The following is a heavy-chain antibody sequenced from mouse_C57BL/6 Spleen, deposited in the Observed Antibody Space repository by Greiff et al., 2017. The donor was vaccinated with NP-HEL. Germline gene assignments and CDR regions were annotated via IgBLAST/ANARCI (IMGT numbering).Heavy chain of an antibody. Sequence: QVQLQQSGAELVKPGASVKLSCKASGYTFTEYTIHWVKQRSGQGLEWIGWFYPGSGSIKYNEKFKDKATLTADKSSSTVYMELSRLTSEDSAVYFCARHEDYYGSTDYYAMDYWGQGTSVTVSS. CDR1: GYTFTEYT. D-gene: IGHD1-1*01. CDR2: FYPGSGSI. CDR3: ARHEDYYGSTDYYAMDY. J-gene: IGHJ4*01. V-gene: IGHV1-62-2*01.